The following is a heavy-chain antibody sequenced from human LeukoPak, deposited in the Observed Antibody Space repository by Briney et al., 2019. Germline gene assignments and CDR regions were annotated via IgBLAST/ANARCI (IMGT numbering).Heavy chain of an antibody. D-gene: IGHD2-2*01. CDR2: ISYDGSNK. Sequence: GGSLRLSCAASGFTFSSYGMHWVRQAPGKGLEWVAVISYDGSNKYYADSVKGRFTISRDNSKNTLYLQMNSLRAEDTAVYYCAKDRYCSSTSCPLDYWGQGTLATVSS. CDR1: GFTFSSYG. CDR3: AKDRYCSSTSCPLDY. J-gene: IGHJ4*02. V-gene: IGHV3-30*18.